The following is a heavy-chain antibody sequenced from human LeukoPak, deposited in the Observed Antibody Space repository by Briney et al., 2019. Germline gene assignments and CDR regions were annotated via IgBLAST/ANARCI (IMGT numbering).Heavy chain of an antibody. Sequence: SETLSLTCAVYGGSFSGYYWSWIRQPPGKGLEWIGEINHSGSTNYTPSLKSRVTISVDTSKKQFSLKLSSVTAADTAVYYCARRPRNSGSYDGPSGLDYWGQGTLVTVSS. D-gene: IGHD1-26*01. V-gene: IGHV4-34*01. CDR1: GGSFSGYY. CDR2: INHSGST. J-gene: IGHJ4*02. CDR3: ARRPRNSGSYDGPSGLDY.